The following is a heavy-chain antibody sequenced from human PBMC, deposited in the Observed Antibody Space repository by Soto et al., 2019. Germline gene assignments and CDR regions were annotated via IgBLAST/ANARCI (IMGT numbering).Heavy chain of an antibody. Sequence: QVQLVQSGAEVKRPGSSVKVSCKASGGTFNNYALSWVRQAPGQGLEWMGGIIPIFNSANYAQKFQGRVTITADDSTSTAYMELRSLRPDDTAVYYCAREVTVASYSFYFWGQGTLVTVSS. CDR1: GGTFNNYA. J-gene: IGHJ4*02. D-gene: IGHD5-12*01. V-gene: IGHV1-69*01. CDR2: IIPIFNSA. CDR3: AREVTVASYSFYF.